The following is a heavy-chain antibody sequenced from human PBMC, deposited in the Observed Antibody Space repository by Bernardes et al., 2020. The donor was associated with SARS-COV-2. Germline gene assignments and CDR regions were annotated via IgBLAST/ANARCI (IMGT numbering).Heavy chain of an antibody. Sequence: SETLSLTCTVSGGSISSSNYYWGWIRQPPGKGLEWIGNIYYSGSTYYNPSLKSRVTTSVDTSKNQFSLKLSSVTASDTAVYYCVRLSGTWIVVVNWGQGTLVTVSS. V-gene: IGHV4-39*01. CDR1: GGSISSSNYY. CDR2: IYYSGST. CDR3: VRLSGTWIVVVN. J-gene: IGHJ4*02. D-gene: IGHD3-22*01.